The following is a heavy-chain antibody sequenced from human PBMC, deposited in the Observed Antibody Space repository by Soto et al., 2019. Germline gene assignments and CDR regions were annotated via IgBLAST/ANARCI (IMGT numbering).Heavy chain of an antibody. D-gene: IGHD3-22*01. CDR1: GGTFSSYA. CDR2: IIPIFGTA. CDR3: ASARADSSGYYNWFDP. J-gene: IGHJ5*02. Sequence: SVKVSCKASGGTFSSYAISWVRQAPGQGLEWMGGIIPIFGTANYAQKFQGRVTITADESTSTAYMELSSLRSEDTAVYYCASARADSSGYYNWFDPWGQGTLVTVSS. V-gene: IGHV1-69*13.